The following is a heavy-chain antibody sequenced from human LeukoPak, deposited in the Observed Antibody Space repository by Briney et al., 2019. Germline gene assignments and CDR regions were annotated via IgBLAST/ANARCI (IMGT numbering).Heavy chain of an antibody. D-gene: IGHD2/OR15-2a*01. CDR1: GGSISSGSYY. Sequence: SETLSLTCSVSGGSISSGSYYWGWIRQPPGKGLEWIGSLYYRGTTYYSPSLESRVAISVDTSKNQFSLKLSSVTAADTAVYYCATGSSIYYHYYYMDVWGKGTTVTVSS. J-gene: IGHJ6*03. CDR3: ATGSSIYYHYYYMDV. CDR2: LYYRGTT. V-gene: IGHV4-39*01.